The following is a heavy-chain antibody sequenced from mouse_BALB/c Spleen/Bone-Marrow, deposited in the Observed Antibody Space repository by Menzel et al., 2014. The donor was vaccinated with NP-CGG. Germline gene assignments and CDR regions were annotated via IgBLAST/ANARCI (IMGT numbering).Heavy chain of an antibody. J-gene: IGHJ3*01. CDR2: ISTYSGNT. V-gene: IGHV1-67*01. CDR1: GYTFTGYA. CDR3: ARGSMITMDWFAY. Sequence: VQLVESGPELVRPGVSVKISCKGSGYTFTGYAMHWVKQSHAKSLEWIGVISTYSGNTNYNQKFKGKATMTVDKSSSTAYMELARWTSEDSAIYYCARGSMITMDWFAYWGQGTLVTVSA. D-gene: IGHD2-4*01.